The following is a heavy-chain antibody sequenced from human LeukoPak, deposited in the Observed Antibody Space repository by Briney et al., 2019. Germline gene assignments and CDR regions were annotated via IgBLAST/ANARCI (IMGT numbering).Heavy chain of an antibody. D-gene: IGHD3-10*01. CDR1: GGSFSGYY. J-gene: IGHJ4*02. CDR2: IFQSDNT. CDR3: ARGNYYYDSGSYLLFDY. V-gene: IGHV4-34*01. Sequence: PSETLSLTCAVYGGSFSGYYWSWIRQPPGKGLEWIGYIFQSDNTYYNPSLKSRVAISVETSKNQFSLKLSSVTAADTAVYYCARGNYYYDSGSYLLFDYWGQGTLVTVSS.